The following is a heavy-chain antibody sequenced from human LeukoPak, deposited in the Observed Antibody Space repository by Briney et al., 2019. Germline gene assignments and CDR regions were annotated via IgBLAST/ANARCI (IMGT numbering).Heavy chain of an antibody. CDR3: ARVRNYDILTGRRDYFDY. V-gene: IGHV4-31*03. Sequence: SETLSLTCTVSGGSISSGGYYWSWIRQHPGKGLEWIGYIYYSGSTYYNPSLKSRVTMSVDTSKNQFSLKLSSVTAADTAVYYCARVRNYDILTGRRDYFDYWGQGTLVTVSS. J-gene: IGHJ4*02. CDR2: IYYSGST. D-gene: IGHD3-9*01. CDR1: GGSISSGGYY.